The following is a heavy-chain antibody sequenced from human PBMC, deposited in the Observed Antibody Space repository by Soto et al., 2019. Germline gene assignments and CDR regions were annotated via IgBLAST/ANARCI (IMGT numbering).Heavy chain of an antibody. Sequence: PSETLSLTCTVSGGSISSYYWSWIRQPAGKGLEWIGRIYTSGSTNYNPSLKSRVTMSVDTSKNQFSLKLSSVTAADTAVYYCARDRGYYDFWSAYYTRKAYYYGMDVWGQGTTVTVSS. CDR2: IYTSGST. V-gene: IGHV4-4*07. CDR1: GGSISSYY. J-gene: IGHJ6*02. CDR3: ARDRGYYDFWSAYYTRKAYYYGMDV. D-gene: IGHD3-3*01.